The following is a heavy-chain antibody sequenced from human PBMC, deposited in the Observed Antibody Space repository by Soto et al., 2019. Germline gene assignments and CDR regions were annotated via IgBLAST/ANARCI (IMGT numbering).Heavy chain of an antibody. V-gene: IGHV4-30-4*01. CDR2: IYYSGST. CDR3: ASQKLDCTNGVCYSGSNWFDP. D-gene: IGHD2-8*01. J-gene: IGHJ5*02. Sequence: SETLSLTCTVSGFTISSGDYYWSWIRQPPGKGLEWIGYIYYSGSTYYNPSLKSRVTISVDTSKNQFSLKLSSVTAADTAVYYCASQKLDCTNGVCYSGSNWFDPWGQGTLVTVSS. CDR1: GFTISSGDYY.